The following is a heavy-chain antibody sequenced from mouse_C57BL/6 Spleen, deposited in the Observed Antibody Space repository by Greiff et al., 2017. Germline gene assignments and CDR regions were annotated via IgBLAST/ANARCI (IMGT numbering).Heavy chain of an antibody. CDR3: ARDLYGSSYFDY. V-gene: IGHV5-4*01. CDR2: ISDGGSYT. CDR1: GFTFSSYA. D-gene: IGHD1-1*01. Sequence: EVKVVESGGGLVKPGGSLKLSCAASGFTFSSYAMSWVRQTPEKRLEWVATISDGGSYTYYPDNVKGRFTISRDNAKNNLYLQMSHLKSEDTAMYYCARDLYGSSYFDYWGQGTTLTVSS. J-gene: IGHJ2*01.